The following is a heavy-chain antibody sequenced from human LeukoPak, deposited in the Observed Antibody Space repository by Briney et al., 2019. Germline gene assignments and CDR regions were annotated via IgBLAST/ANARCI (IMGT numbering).Heavy chain of an antibody. Sequence: SETLSLTCSVSGASISSGSNYWGWIRQPPGKTLEWIGSIYSSGSTYYNPSLKSRVIIIIDTPKNHFSLTLSSVTAADTAVYYCARSKGETPQLWWLREEERESADYWGQGTLVTVSS. D-gene: IGHD5-12*01. CDR2: IYSSGST. V-gene: IGHV4-39*07. CDR3: ARSKGETPQLWWLREEERESADY. J-gene: IGHJ4*02. CDR1: GASISSGSNY.